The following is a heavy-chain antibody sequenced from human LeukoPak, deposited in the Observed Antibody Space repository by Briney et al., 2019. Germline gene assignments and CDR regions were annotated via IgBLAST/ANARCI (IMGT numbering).Heavy chain of an antibody. CDR2: IRNSDDNT. D-gene: IGHD2-2*01. CDR1: GFTFKNFA. CDR3: ARAPGRSGTNAYWFDT. J-gene: IGHJ5*02. V-gene: IGHV3-23*01. Sequence: GASLRLSCAASGFTFKNFAMTGVRQAPGKGVEWGSAIRNSDDNTYYAASMKGRFTISRDDSKNTLYLQMGRLRAEDTAVYYCARAPGRSGTNAYWFDTWGQGKLVSVSS.